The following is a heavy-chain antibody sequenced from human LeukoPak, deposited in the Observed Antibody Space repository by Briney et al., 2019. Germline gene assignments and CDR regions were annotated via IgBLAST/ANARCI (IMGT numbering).Heavy chain of an antibody. CDR1: GFTFSSFA. Sequence: GGSLRLSCAVSGFTFSSFAMSWVRQAPGRGLEWVSIVSASGATTYYADSVRGRFTISRDNSRATLVLQLNGLRAEDTAIYYCVKKGGSWSPRFDAWGQGILVTVSS. CDR2: VSASGATT. CDR3: VKKGGSWSPRFDA. J-gene: IGHJ5*02. V-gene: IGHV3-23*01. D-gene: IGHD6-13*01.